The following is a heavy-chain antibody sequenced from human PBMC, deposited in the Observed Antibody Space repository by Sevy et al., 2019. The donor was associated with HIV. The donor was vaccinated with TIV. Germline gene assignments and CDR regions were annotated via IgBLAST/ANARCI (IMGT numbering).Heavy chain of an antibody. CDR2: LAFGWGEI. CDR3: AREGCTKPHDY. D-gene: IGHD2-8*01. V-gene: IGHV3-23*01. J-gene: IGHJ4*02. CDR1: GFTFSKYS. Sequence: GGSLRLSCAASGFTFSKYSMSWVRQPPGKGLGWVSTLAFGWGEINYADSVKGRFTISRDNSKRSVYLQMNNLRPEDTAVYYCAREGCTKPHDYWGQGTLVTVSS.